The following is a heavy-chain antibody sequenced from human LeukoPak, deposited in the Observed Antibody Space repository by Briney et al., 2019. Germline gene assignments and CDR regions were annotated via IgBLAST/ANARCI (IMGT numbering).Heavy chain of an antibody. CDR2: IWYDGSNK. D-gene: IGHD6-13*01. CDR3: ARDPSQLLEDGMDV. Sequence: GGSLRLSCAASGFTFSSYGMHWVRQAPGKGLEWVAVIWYDGSNKYYADSVKGRFTISRDNSKNTLYLQMNSLRAEDTAVYYCARDPSQLLEDGMDVWGKGPRSPSPQ. J-gene: IGHJ6*04. CDR1: GFTFSSYG. V-gene: IGHV3-33*01.